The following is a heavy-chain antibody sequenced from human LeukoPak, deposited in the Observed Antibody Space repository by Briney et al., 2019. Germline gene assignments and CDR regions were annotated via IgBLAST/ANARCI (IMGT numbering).Heavy chain of an antibody. CDR1: GGTFSSYA. Sequence: ASVKVSCKASGGTFSSYAISWVRQAPGQGLEWMGGIIPIFGTANYAQKFQGRVTITADESTSTAYMELSSLSSEDTAVYYCARALLYYYYYYMDVWGKGTTVTISS. CDR2: IIPIFGTA. J-gene: IGHJ6*03. CDR3: ARALLYYYYYYMDV. V-gene: IGHV1-69*13.